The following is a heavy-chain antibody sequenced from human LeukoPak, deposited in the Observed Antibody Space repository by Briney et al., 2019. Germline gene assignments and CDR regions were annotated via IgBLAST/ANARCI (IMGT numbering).Heavy chain of an antibody. CDR3: AKSGGSPITMVRGVALIFDY. CDR1: GFTFSSYA. CDR2: ISGSGGST. Sequence: GGSLRLSCAASGFTFSSYAMSWVRQASGKGLEWVSAISGSGGSTYYADSVKGRFTISRDNSKNTLYLQMNSLRAEDTAVYYCAKSGGSPITMVRGVALIFDYWGQGTLVTVSS. V-gene: IGHV3-23*01. D-gene: IGHD3-10*01. J-gene: IGHJ4*02.